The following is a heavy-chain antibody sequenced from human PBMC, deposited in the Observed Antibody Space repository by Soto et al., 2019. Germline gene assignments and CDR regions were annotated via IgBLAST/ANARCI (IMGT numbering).Heavy chain of an antibody. D-gene: IGHD3-22*01. CDR3: ARSLNYYDSSGRGYYGMDV. CDR2: INAGNGNT. V-gene: IGHV1-3*01. CDR1: GYTFTSYA. J-gene: IGHJ6*02. Sequence: ASVKVSCKASGYTFTSYAMHWVRQAPGQRLEWMGWINAGNGNTKYSQKFQGRVTITRDTSASTAYMELSSLRSEGTAVYYCARSLNYYDSSGRGYYGMDVWGQGTTVTVSS.